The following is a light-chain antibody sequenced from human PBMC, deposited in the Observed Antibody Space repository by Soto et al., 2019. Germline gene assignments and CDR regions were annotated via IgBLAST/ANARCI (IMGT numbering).Light chain of an antibody. CDR1: QSVSSY. Sequence: EIVLTQSPATLSLSPGERATLSCRASQSVSSYLAWYQQKPGQAPRLLIYDASNRATGIPARFSGSGSGTDFTLTIGSLEPEDFAVYYCQERSNWPLTCGPGTKVDIK. CDR3: QERSNWPLT. J-gene: IGKJ3*01. V-gene: IGKV3-11*01. CDR2: DAS.